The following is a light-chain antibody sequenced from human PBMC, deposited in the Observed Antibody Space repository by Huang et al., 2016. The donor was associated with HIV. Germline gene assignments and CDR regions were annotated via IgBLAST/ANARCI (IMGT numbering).Light chain of an antibody. Sequence: EIVMTQSPATLSVSPGERVTLSCRASQSVSRNLAWYQQIPGQAPRLLIYAASTRAIGSPARFSGSGSGTEFTLTISSLQSEDFAVYYCQQYNDRPPMYSFGQGTKLEIK. CDR1: QSVSRN. V-gene: IGKV3-15*01. J-gene: IGKJ2*01. CDR2: AAS. CDR3: QQYNDRPPMYS.